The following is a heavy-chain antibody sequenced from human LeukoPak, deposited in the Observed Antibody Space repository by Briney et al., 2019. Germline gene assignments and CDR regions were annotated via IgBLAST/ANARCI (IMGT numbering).Heavy chain of an antibody. CDR3: ARQIWGRGYSYTTPVVLDY. J-gene: IGHJ4*02. D-gene: IGHD5-18*01. Sequence: ASVKVSCKASGYTFTGYYMHWVRQAPGQGLEWMGWINPNSGGTNYAQKFQGRVTMTRDTSISTAYMELSRLRSDDTAVYYCARQIWGRGYSYTTPVVLDYWGQGTLVTVSS. CDR1: GYTFTGYY. V-gene: IGHV1-2*02. CDR2: INPNSGGT.